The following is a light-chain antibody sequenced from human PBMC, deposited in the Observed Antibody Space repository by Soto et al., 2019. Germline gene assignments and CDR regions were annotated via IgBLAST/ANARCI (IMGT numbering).Light chain of an antibody. CDR1: QSVSSN. CDR2: GAS. CDR3: QQYNNWPPWT. Sequence: EIVMTQSPATLSVSPGERATLSCRASQSVSSNLAWYQQQPGQAPRLLIYGASTRATGIPARFSRSGSGTEFTLTISSLQSEDFAVYYCQQYNNWPPWTFGQGTKVEIK. V-gene: IGKV3-15*01. J-gene: IGKJ1*01.